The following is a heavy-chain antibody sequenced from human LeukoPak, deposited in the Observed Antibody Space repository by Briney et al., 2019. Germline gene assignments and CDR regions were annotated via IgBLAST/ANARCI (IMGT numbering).Heavy chain of an antibody. CDR1: GFTVSSNY. J-gene: IGHJ6*02. D-gene: IGHD3-10*01. CDR2: IYSGGST. V-gene: IGHV3-66*01. Sequence: GGSLRLSCAASGFTVSSNYMSWVRQAPGKGLEWVSVIYSGGSTYYADSVKGRFTISRDNSKNTLYLQVNSLRAEDTAVYYCARVGGSGNNYYYGMDVWGQGTTVTVSS. CDR3: ARVGGSGNNYYYGMDV.